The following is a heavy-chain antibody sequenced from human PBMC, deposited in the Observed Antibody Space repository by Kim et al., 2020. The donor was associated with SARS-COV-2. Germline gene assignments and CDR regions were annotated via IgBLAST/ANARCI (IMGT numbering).Heavy chain of an antibody. CDR2: ISGSGGST. CDR1: GFTFSSYA. J-gene: IGHJ5*02. V-gene: IGHV3-23*01. CDR3: AKASALLWFGELLSPFDP. Sequence: GGSLRLSCAASGFTFSSYAMSWVRQAPGKGLEWVSAISGSGGSTYYADSVKGRFTISRDNSKNTLYLQMNSLRAEDTAVYYCAKASALLWFGELLSPFDPWGQGTLVTVSS. D-gene: IGHD3-10*01.